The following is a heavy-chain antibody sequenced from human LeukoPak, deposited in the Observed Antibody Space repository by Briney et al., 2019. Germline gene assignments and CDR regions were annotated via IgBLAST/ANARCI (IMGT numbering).Heavy chain of an antibody. CDR2: ISAYNGNT. CDR1: GYIFNSYG. CDR3: ARGNSGSYLAFFDY. D-gene: IGHD1-26*01. J-gene: IGHJ4*02. Sequence: ASVKVSCKASGYIFNSYGISWVRQAPGQGLEWMGWISAYNGNTNYAQKLQGRVTMTTDTSTSTAYMELRSLRSDDTAVYYCARGNSGSYLAFFDYWGQGTLVTVSS. V-gene: IGHV1-18*01.